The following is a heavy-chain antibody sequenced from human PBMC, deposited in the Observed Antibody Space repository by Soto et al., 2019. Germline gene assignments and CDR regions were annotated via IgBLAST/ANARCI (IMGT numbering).Heavy chain of an antibody. V-gene: IGHV3-33*01. J-gene: IGHJ5*02. CDR2: IWYDGSNK. CDR3: ARDKGPRLMVYAT. CDR1: GFTFSSYG. Sequence: GGSLRLSCAASGFTFSSYGMHWVRQAPGKGLEWVAVIWYDGSNKYYADSVKGRFTISRDNSKNTLYLQMNSLRAEDTAVYYWARDKGPRLMVYATWGQGPLVTVSS. D-gene: IGHD2-8*01.